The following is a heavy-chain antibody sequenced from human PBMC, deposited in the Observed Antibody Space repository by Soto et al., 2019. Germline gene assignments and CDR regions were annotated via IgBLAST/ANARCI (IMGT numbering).Heavy chain of an antibody. CDR1: GGTFSTYA. J-gene: IGHJ4*02. D-gene: IGHD5-18*01. Sequence: QVQLVQSGAEVKKPESSVKASCKAPGGTFSTYAISWVRQAPGQGLEWMGGIIPMFGTANYAQRFQDRVTMTADESTNTVYMELSSLRSEDTAVYFCASGIQLWLRRINNGYSGWGQGTLVTVSS. CDR3: ASGIQLWLRRINNGYSG. V-gene: IGHV1-69*12. CDR2: IIPMFGTA.